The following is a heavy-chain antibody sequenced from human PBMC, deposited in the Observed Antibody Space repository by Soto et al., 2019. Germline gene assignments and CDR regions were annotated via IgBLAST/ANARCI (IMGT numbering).Heavy chain of an antibody. V-gene: IGHV3-33*05. CDR3: AIYFYGSGDLYYFDD. D-gene: IGHD3-10*01. CDR1: GFTFNTHG. J-gene: IGHJ4*01. Sequence: GGSLRLSCAASGFTFNTHGIHWVRQAPGKGLEWVAVVSYDGTNEYYGDSVKGRFTISRDNSKNTLYLQMNSLRVEDTAVYYCAIYFYGSGDLYYFDDWGHGTPVTVSS. CDR2: VSYDGTNE.